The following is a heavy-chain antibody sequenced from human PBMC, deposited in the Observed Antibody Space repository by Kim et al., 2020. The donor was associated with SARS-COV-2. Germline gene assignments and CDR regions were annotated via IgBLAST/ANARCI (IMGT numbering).Heavy chain of an antibody. CDR3: ARHSVAGRFSSGWYGRNYYYYMDV. V-gene: IGHV4-59*08. J-gene: IGHJ6*03. Sequence: SETLSLTCTVSGGSISSYYWSWIRQPPGKGLEWIGYIYYSGSTNYNPSLKSRVTISVDTSKNQFSLKLSSVTAADTAVYYCARHSVAGRFSSGWYGRNYYYYMDVWGKGTTVTVSS. CDR2: IYYSGST. CDR1: GGSISSYY. D-gene: IGHD6-19*01.